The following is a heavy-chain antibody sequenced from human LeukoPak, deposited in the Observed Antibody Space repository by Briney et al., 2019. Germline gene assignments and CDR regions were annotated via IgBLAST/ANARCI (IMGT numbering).Heavy chain of an antibody. J-gene: IGHJ4*02. Sequence: ASVKVSCKASGYTFTGYYMHWVRQAPGQGLEWMGWINPNSGGTNYAQKFQGRVTMTRDTSISTAYMELSRLRSDDTAVYYCSPGPAAYCGGDCNRERAHMGGYWGQGTLVTVSS. D-gene: IGHD2-21*02. CDR2: INPNSGGT. CDR1: GYTFTGYY. CDR3: SPGPAAYCGGDCNRERAHMGGY. V-gene: IGHV1-2*02.